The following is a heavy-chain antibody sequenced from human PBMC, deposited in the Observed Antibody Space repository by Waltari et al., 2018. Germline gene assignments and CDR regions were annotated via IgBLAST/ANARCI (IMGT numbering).Heavy chain of an antibody. D-gene: IGHD3-22*01. V-gene: IGHV4-38-2*01. J-gene: IGHJ3*02. CDR2: IYHSGSA. Sequence: QVQLQESGPGLVQPSETLSVTCAVSGYSISSGYYWGWIRQPPGRGLGWIGRIYHSGSADDSPSLKCGVTIAVDTSRNQVYLKLSSVTDADTAVYYCACDRDMGGLGWLFRASDAFDIWGQGTMVTVSS. CDR3: ACDRDMGGLGWLFRASDAFDI. CDR1: GYSISSGYY.